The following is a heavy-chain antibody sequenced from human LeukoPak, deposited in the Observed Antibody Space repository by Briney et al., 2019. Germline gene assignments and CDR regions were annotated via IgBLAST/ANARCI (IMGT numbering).Heavy chain of an antibody. D-gene: IGHD3-16*02. V-gene: IGHV4-34*01. CDR3: ASHYSSGSYRYTGSFDS. CDR1: GGSFSDYY. CDR2: ISHSGTT. J-gene: IGHJ4*02. Sequence: PSETLSLTCAVYGGSFSDYYWSWIRQPPGKGLEWIGEISHSGTTNYSPSLKSRVSISVDTSKNQFSLKLNSVTAADAAMYYCASHYSSGSYRYTGSFDSWGQGMLVNVSS.